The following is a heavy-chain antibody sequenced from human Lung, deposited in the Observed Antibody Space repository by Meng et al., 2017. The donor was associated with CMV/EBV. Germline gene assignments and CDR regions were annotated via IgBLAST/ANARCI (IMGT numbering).Heavy chain of an antibody. D-gene: IGHD5-12*01. Sequence: QVQLVAAGGGVVQPGRSLRLSCAASGFTFSSDAMHGVRQAPGKGLEWVAVISYDGSNKYYADSVKGRFTISRDNSKNTLYLQMNSLRAEDTAVYYCARDDSGSWGQGTLVTVSS. CDR3: ARDDSGS. V-gene: IGHV3-30-3*01. CDR2: ISYDGSNK. J-gene: IGHJ5*02. CDR1: GFTFSSDA.